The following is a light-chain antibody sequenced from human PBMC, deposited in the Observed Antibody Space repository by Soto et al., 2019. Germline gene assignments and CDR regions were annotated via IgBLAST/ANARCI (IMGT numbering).Light chain of an antibody. V-gene: IGLV1-51*01. CDR1: SSNIGNNY. CDR2: DNN. CDR3: GTWDGSLSAVV. J-gene: IGLJ2*01. Sequence: QSVLTQPPSVSAAPGQTVTISCSGSSSNIGNNYVSWYQQLPGTAPKLLMYDNNKQPSWIPARFSGSESGASATPGITGLQTGDEADYYFGTWDGSLSAVVFGGGTKLTVL.